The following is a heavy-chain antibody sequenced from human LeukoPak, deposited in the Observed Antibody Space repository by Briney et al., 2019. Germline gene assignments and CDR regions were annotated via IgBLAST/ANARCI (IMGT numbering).Heavy chain of an antibody. CDR3: ARSIAVEIGYWFDP. D-gene: IGHD6-19*01. CDR2: ISSYNGNT. V-gene: IGHV1-18*01. CDR1: GYTFTNNG. Sequence: ASVKVSCKASGYTFTNNGIGWVRQAPGQGLEWMGWISSYNGNTNYAQKLQGRVTMTTDTSTSTAYMELRSLRSDDTAVYYCARSIAVEIGYWFDPWGQGTLVTVSS. J-gene: IGHJ5*02.